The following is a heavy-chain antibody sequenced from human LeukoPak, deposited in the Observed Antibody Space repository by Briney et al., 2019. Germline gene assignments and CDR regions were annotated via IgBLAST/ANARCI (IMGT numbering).Heavy chain of an antibody. CDR1: GYTFTGRA. CDR2: INTKTGNP. Sequence: ASVKVSCKASGYTFTGRAMNWVRQAPGQRPEWMGYINTKTGNPTYAQGFTGRFVFSLDTSVSTAYLQISSLKPEDTGVYYCAKGGWVAVTGMDSWGQGTLVTVSS. J-gene: IGHJ4*02. CDR3: AKGGWVAVTGMDS. V-gene: IGHV7-4-1*02. D-gene: IGHD6-19*01.